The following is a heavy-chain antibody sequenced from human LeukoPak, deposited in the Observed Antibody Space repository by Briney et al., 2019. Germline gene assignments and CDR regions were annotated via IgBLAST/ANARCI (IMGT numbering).Heavy chain of an antibody. Sequence: GASVKVSCKVSGYTLTELSMHWVRQAPGKGLEWMGGFDPEDGETIYAQKFQGRVTMTEDTSTDTAYMELSSLRSEDTAVYYCVTDLPQSDRLPMKWGQGTLVTVSS. CDR2: FDPEDGET. CDR3: VTDLPQSDRLPMK. D-gene: IGHD3-9*01. CDR1: GYTLTELS. V-gene: IGHV1-24*01. J-gene: IGHJ4*02.